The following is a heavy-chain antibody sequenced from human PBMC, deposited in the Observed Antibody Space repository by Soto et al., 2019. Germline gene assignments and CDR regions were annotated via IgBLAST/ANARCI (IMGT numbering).Heavy chain of an antibody. Sequence: SVKVSCKASGGTFSSYAISWVRQAPGQGLEWMGGIIPIFGTANYAQKFQGRVTITADESTSTAYMELSSLRPEDTATYYCAHRRVKDIVVVPAAPWFDPWGQGTLVTVSS. CDR1: GGTFSSYA. CDR2: IIPIFGTA. CDR3: AHRRVKDIVVVPAAPWFDP. D-gene: IGHD2-2*01. V-gene: IGHV1-69*13. J-gene: IGHJ5*02.